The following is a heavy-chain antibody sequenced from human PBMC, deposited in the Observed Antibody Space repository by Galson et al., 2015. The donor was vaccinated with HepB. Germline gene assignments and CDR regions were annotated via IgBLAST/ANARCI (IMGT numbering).Heavy chain of an antibody. V-gene: IGHV3-30-3*01. D-gene: IGHD1-26*01. CDR3: ARDGLRGSYYGVLVY. CDR2: ISYDGSNK. J-gene: IGHJ4*02. CDR1: GFTFSSYA. Sequence: SLRLSCAASGFTFSSYAMHWVRQAPGKGLEWVAVISYDGSNKYYADSVKGRFTISRDNSKNTLYLQMNSLGAEDTAVYYCARDGLRGSYYGVLVYWGQGTLVTVSS.